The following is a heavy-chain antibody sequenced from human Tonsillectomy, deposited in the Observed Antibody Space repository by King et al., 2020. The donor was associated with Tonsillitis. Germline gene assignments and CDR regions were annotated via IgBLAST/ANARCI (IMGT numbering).Heavy chain of an antibody. J-gene: IGHJ4*02. CDR2: ISYDGSNK. CDR3: ARADVDGYNYLGTEFDY. V-gene: IGHV3-30*04. CDR1: GFTFSSYA. D-gene: IGHD5-24*01. Sequence: VQLVESGGGVVQPGRSLRLSCAASGFTFSSYAMHWVRQAPGKGLEWVAVISYDGSNKYYADSVNGRFTISRDNSKNTLYLQMNSLRAEDTAVYYCARADVDGYNYLGTEFDYWGQGTLVTVSS.